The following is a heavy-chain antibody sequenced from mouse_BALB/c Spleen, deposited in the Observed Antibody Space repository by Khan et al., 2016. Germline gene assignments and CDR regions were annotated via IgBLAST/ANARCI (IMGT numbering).Heavy chain of an antibody. D-gene: IGHD3-1*01. CDR3: ARQLGYYFDY. CDR2: INTETGEP. J-gene: IGHJ2*01. V-gene: IGHV9-2-1*01. CDR1: GYTFTDYS. Sequence: QIQLVQSGPELKKPGETVKISCKASGYTFTDYSMHWVKQAPGKGLKWMGWINTETGEPTYADDFKGRFAFSLETSASTAYLQINNLKNEETATYFCARQLGYYFDYWGQGTTLTVSS.